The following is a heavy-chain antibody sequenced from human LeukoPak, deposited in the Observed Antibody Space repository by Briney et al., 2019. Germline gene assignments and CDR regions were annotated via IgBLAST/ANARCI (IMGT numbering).Heavy chain of an antibody. CDR3: ARSAVAGIGWFDP. Sequence: GASVKVSCKASGGTFSSYAISWVRQAPGQGLEWMGWIIPILGIADYAQKFQGRVTITADKSTSTAYMELSSLRSEDTAVYYCARSAVAGIGWFDPWCQGTLVTVSS. J-gene: IGHJ5*02. V-gene: IGHV1-69*04. D-gene: IGHD6-19*01. CDR2: IIPILGIA. CDR1: GGTFSSYA.